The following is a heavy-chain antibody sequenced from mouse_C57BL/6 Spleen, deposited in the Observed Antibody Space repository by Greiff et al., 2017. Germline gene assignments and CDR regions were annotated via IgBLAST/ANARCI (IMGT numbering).Heavy chain of an antibody. CDR2: INPSTGGT. CDR1: GYSFTGYY. CDR3: ARSGGSSSNWYFDV. Sequence: EVQLQQSGPELVKPGASVKISCKASGYSFTGYYMNWVKQSPEKSLEWIGEINPSTGGTTYNQKFKAKATLTVDKSSSTAYMQLKRLTSEDSAVXYCARSGGSSSNWYFDVWGTGTTVTVSS. J-gene: IGHJ1*03. D-gene: IGHD1-1*01. V-gene: IGHV1-42*01.